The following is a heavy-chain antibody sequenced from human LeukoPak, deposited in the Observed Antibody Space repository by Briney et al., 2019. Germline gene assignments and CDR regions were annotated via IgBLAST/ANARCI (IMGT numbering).Heavy chain of an antibody. CDR1: GFTFSSYG. V-gene: IGHV3-33*06. Sequence: GGSLRLSCAASGFTFSSYGMHWVRQAPGKGLEWVAVIWYDGSNKYYADSVKGRFTISRDNSKNTLYLQTNSLRAEDTAVYYCAKDGGSAFDPWGQGTLVTVSS. CDR2: IWYDGSNK. J-gene: IGHJ5*02. CDR3: AKDGGSAFDP. D-gene: IGHD3-16*01.